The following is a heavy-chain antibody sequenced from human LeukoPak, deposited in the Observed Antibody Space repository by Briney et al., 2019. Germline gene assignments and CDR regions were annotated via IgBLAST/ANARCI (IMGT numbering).Heavy chain of an antibody. J-gene: IGHJ3*02. CDR2: INPSGGST. CDR3: ARDKEQQLGRDAFDI. CDR1: GYTFTSYY. D-gene: IGHD6-13*01. Sequence: ASVKLSCKASGYTFTSYYMHWVRQAPGQGLEWMGIINPSGGSTSYAQKFQGRVTMTTDTSTSTAYMELRSLRSDDTAVYYCARDKEQQLGRDAFDIWGQGTMVTVSS. V-gene: IGHV1-46*01.